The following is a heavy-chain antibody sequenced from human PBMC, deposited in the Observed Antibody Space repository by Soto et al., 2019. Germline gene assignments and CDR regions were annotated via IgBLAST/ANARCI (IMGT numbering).Heavy chain of an antibody. D-gene: IGHD3-10*01. CDR1: GGSFSGYY. J-gene: IGHJ6*02. CDR3: ARAKRSRRYYGSGSYDYYGMDV. V-gene: IGHV4-34*01. Sequence: QVQLQQWGAGLLKPSETLSLTCAVYGGSFSGYYWSWIRQPPGKGLEWIGEINNSGSTNYNPSLKSRVTISVDTSKNQFSLKLSSVTAADTAVYYCARAKRSRRYYGSGSYDYYGMDVWGQGTTVTVPS. CDR2: INNSGST.